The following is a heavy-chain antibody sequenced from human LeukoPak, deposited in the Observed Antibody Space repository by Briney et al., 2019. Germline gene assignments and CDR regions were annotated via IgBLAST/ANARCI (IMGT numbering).Heavy chain of an antibody. CDR3: ARRYYFVSGSYYPFDF. V-gene: IGHV4-39*01. D-gene: IGHD3-10*01. CDR1: GGSISDNDYS. CDR2: IHYSGTT. J-gene: IGHJ4*02. Sequence: SETLSLTCNVSGGSISDNDYSWGWIRQPPGKGLEWMGCIHYSGTTYANPSLKSGISISVDTSKSQFSLKLSSMTAADTAVYYCARRYYFVSGSYYPFDFWGQGTLVTVSS.